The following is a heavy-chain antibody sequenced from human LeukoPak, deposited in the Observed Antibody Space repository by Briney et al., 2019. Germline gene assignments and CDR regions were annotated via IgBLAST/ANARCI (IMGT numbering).Heavy chain of an antibody. CDR3: ARDRYEDV. CDR1: GFTVSSNY. CDR2: ISSSSSYI. V-gene: IGHV3-21*01. Sequence: RPGGSLRLSCAASGFTVSSNYMSWVRQAPGKGLEWVSSISSSSSYIYYADSVKGRFTISRDNAKNLLYLQMNSLRAEDTAVYYCARDRYEDVWGKGTTVTVSS. D-gene: IGHD3-3*01. J-gene: IGHJ6*04.